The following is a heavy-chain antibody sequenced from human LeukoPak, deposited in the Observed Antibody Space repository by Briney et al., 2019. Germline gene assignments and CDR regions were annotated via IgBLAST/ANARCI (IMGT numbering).Heavy chain of an antibody. CDR2: IRSKANSYAT. CDR1: GFTFSGSA. Sequence: PGGSLRLSCAASGFTFSGSAMHWVRQASGKGLEWVGRIRSKANSYATAYAASVKGRFTISRDDSKNTAYLQMNSLKTEDTAVYYCTSTYYGDYDEANYWGQGTLVTVSS. CDR3: TSTYYGDYDEANY. V-gene: IGHV3-73*01. D-gene: IGHD4-17*01. J-gene: IGHJ4*02.